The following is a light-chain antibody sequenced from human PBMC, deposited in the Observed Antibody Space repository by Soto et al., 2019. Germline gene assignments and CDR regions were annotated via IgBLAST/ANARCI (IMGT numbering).Light chain of an antibody. CDR1: QSISSS. CDR3: QQSSNYPWT. Sequence: DIQMTQFPSTLSASVGDRVTITCRASQSISSSLAWYQQKPGKAPKLLHYEASGLESGVPSRFSGSGYGTESTLTISILQPDDFATYYCQQSSNYPWTFGQGTKVEVK. V-gene: IGKV1-5*03. CDR2: EAS. J-gene: IGKJ1*01.